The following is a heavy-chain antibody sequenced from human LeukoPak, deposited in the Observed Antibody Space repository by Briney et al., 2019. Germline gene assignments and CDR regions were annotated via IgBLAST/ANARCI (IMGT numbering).Heavy chain of an antibody. V-gene: IGHV3-23*01. D-gene: IGHD2-21*02. J-gene: IGHJ4*02. Sequence: GGSLRLSCAASGFTFDTYGMSWVRQAPGKGLEWVSSISSNSANTYYADSVKGRFTISRDNSKNTLYLQMNSLRAEETAVYYCAKDGTGCGGDCYSAYWGQGTLVTVSS. CDR3: AKDGTGCGGDCYSAY. CDR2: ISSNSANT. CDR1: GFTFDTYG.